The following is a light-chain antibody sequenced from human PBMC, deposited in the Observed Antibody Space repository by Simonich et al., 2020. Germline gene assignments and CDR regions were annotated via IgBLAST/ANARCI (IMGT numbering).Light chain of an antibody. Sequence: QSALTQPPSASGSPGQSVTISCTGTSSDVGGYNYVSWYQPHPGKAPKLMIYEVSTRPSGVPDRFSGSKSGNTASLSVSGLQAEDEADYYCSSYAGSNLWVFGGGTKLTVL. CDR1: SSDVGGYNY. V-gene: IGLV2-8*01. J-gene: IGLJ3*02. CDR2: EVS. CDR3: SSYAGSNLWV.